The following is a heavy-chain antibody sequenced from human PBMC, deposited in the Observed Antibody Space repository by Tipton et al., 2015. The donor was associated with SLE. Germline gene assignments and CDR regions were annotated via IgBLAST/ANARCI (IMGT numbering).Heavy chain of an antibody. Sequence: SLRLSCAASGFTFRAYTMHWVRQAPGKGLEWVGFIRSKTYGATAEYAASVKGRITISRDDSKSIAYLQMNSLRAGDTAVYYCAREVPHDPNCSGGSCWYRHFDIWGQGTNVTVSS. CDR2: IRSKTYGATA. CDR1: GFTFRAYT. D-gene: IGHD2-15*01. V-gene: IGHV3-49*04. J-gene: IGHJ3*02. CDR3: AREVPHDPNCSGGSCWYRHFDI.